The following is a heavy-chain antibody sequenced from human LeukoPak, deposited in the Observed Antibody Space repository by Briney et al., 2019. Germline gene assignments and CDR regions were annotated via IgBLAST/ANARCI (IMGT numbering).Heavy chain of an antibody. V-gene: IGHV4-39*01. CDR1: GDSFTNTDFF. Sequence: SETLSLTCTVSGDSFTNTDFFWGWIRQPPGKGLEWIANIDDSGRIYSNPSLRSRVTMSRDASKNQFSLKVTSVTAADTAVYYCARLDGSLAHISGSYPDFWGQGILVAVSS. D-gene: IGHD3-10*01. CDR2: IDDSGRI. CDR3: ARLDGSLAHISGSYPDF. J-gene: IGHJ4*02.